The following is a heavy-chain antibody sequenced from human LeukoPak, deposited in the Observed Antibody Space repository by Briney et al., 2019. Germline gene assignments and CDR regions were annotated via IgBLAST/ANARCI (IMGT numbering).Heavy chain of an antibody. J-gene: IGHJ6*02. V-gene: IGHV4-39*01. D-gene: IGHD3-10*01. Sequence: KPSATLSLTCPVSGDSISSSSSSWGWIRQPPGKGLEWIGSMYNSGYTYYNPSLNSRVTISVHMSKNQFSLKLSSVTAADTAVYYCARHLNYYGSGSYNYGMGVWGQGTTVTVSS. CDR3: ARHLNYYGSGSYNYGMGV. CDR2: MYNSGYT. CDR1: GDSISSSSSS.